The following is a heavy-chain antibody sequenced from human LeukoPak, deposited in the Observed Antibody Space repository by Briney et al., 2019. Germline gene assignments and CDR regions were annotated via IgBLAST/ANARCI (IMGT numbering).Heavy chain of an antibody. V-gene: IGHV1-2*02. CDR2: INPNSGGT. J-gene: IGHJ4*02. Sequence: ASVTVSFKASGYTFTVYYMHWVRQAPGQGLEWMGWINPNSGGTNYAQKFQGRVTMTRDTSISTAYMELSRLRSDDTAVYYCARSSSDHRLTRYWGQGTLVTVSS. CDR1: GYTFTVYY. D-gene: IGHD6-19*01. CDR3: ARSSSDHRLTRY.